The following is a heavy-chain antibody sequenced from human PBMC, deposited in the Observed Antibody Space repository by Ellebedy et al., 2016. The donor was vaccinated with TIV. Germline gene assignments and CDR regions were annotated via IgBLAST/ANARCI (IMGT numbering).Heavy chain of an antibody. CDR2: IGSRTYIV. CDR3: ARGGGERLRYSFDV. D-gene: IGHD3-9*01. Sequence: GESLKIYCAASGFTFSTYSMNCVRQAPGKGLEWVSYIGSRTYIVYYADSVKGRFTISRDNAKNSLYLQMNSLRDEDTAVYYCARGGGERLRYSFDVWGHGIMVTVSS. V-gene: IGHV3-48*02. J-gene: IGHJ3*01. CDR1: GFTFSTYS.